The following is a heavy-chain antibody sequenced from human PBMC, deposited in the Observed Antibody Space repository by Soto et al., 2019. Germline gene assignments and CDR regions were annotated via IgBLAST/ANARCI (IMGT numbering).Heavy chain of an antibody. J-gene: IGHJ4*02. V-gene: IGHV3-9*01. CDR2: ISWNSGSI. CDR1: GFTFDDYA. D-gene: IGHD3-22*01. Sequence: GGSLRLSCAASGFTFDDYAIHWVRQAPGKGLEWVSGISWNSGSIGYADSVKGRFTISRDNATNSLYLQMNSLRAEDTALYYCAKDIGSSWYYYDSSGYFDYWGQGTLVTVSS. CDR3: AKDIGSSWYYYDSSGYFDY.